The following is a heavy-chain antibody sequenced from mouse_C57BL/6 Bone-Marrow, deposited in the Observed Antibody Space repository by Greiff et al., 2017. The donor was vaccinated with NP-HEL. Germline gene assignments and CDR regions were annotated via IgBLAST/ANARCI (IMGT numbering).Heavy chain of an antibody. J-gene: IGHJ3*01. V-gene: IGHV5-15*01. Sequence: EVQGVESGGGLVQPGGSLKLSCAASGFTFSDYGMAWVRQAPRKGPEWVAFISNLAYSIYYADTVTGRFTISRENAKNTLYLEMSSLRSEDTAMYYCARARTTDGFADWGQGTLVTVSA. CDR2: ISNLAYSI. D-gene: IGHD1-1*01. CDR3: ARARTTDGFAD. CDR1: GFTFSDYG.